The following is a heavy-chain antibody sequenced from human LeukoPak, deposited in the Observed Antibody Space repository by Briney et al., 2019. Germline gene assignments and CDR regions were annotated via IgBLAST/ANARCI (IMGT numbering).Heavy chain of an antibody. Sequence: SETLSLTCAVSGGSISSSNWWSWVRQPPGKGLEWIGEIYHSGSTNYNPSLKSRVTISLDTSKNHFSLKLSSVTAADTAVYYCARGTPHYYGSGSYYISRFDPWGQGTLVTVSS. CDR1: GGSISSSNW. J-gene: IGHJ5*02. CDR2: IYHSGST. D-gene: IGHD3-10*01. V-gene: IGHV4-4*02. CDR3: ARGTPHYYGSGSYYISRFDP.